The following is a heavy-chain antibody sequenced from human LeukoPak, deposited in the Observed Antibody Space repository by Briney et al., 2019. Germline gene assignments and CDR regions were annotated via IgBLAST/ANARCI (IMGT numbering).Heavy chain of an antibody. CDR1: GRSLSSSRYY. CDR3: ASAIGDLSD. Sequence: SETLSLTCTVSGRSLSSSRYYWGSIRQPPGKGLEWLGWIYYSGSTYFNPYVKGRVTISVDQSKNLFSLKLTSGSAAVRALYYCASAIGDLSDWGQGTLVTVSS. J-gene: IGHJ4*02. V-gene: IGHV4-39*01. CDR2: IYYSGST. D-gene: IGHD3-16*01.